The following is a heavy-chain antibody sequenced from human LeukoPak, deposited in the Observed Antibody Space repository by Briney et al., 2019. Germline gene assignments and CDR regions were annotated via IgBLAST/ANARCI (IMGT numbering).Heavy chain of an antibody. CDR3: ARGYYDSSGYYYAPLAFDY. J-gene: IGHJ4*02. Sequence: SETLSLTCTVSGGSISSHYWSWIRQPPGKGLEWIGYIYYSGSTNYNPSLKSRVTISVDTSKNQFSLKLSSVTAADTAVYYCARGYYDSSGYYYAPLAFDYWGQGTLVTVSS. D-gene: IGHD3-22*01. V-gene: IGHV4-59*11. CDR2: IYYSGST. CDR1: GGSISSHY.